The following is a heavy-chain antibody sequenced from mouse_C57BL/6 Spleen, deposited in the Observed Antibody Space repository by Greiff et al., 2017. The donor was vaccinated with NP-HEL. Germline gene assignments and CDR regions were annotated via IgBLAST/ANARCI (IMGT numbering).Heavy chain of an antibody. CDR1: GYAFSSYW. Sequence: QVQLQQSGAELVKPGASVKISCKASGYAFSSYWMNWVKQRPGKGLEWIGQIYPGDGDTNYNGKFKGKATLTADKSSSTAYMQLSSLTSEDSAVYFCARGELWLRQGYFDVWGTGTTVTVSS. D-gene: IGHD2-2*01. J-gene: IGHJ1*03. CDR3: ARGELWLRQGYFDV. CDR2: IYPGDGDT. V-gene: IGHV1-80*01.